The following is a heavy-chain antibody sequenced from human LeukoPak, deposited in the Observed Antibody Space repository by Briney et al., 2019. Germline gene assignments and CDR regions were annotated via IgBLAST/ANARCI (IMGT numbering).Heavy chain of an antibody. CDR2: IYYRGST. J-gene: IGHJ4*02. V-gene: IGHV4-31*03. CDR3: AREATRGGGHFDN. CDR1: GGSISSGGFY. D-gene: IGHD5-24*01. Sequence: PSETLSLTCTVSGGSISSGGFYWNWIRQFPGKGLEWIGYIYYRGSTYYNPSLKSRFTISVDTSQNQFSLKVSSVTAADTAVYYCAREATRGGGHFDNWGQGILVTVSS.